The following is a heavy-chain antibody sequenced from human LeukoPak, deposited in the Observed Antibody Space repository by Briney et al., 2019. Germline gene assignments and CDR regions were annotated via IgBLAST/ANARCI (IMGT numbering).Heavy chain of an antibody. CDR2: ISSSGSTI. D-gene: IGHD4-11*01. V-gene: IGHV3-11*01. CDR1: GFTYSDYY. Sequence: GGPLRLPCAASGFTYSDYYMSWIREATGEGLEWVSYISSSGSTIYYADSVKGPFTIYRNNAKNSLYLQMNSLRAEDTAVYYCARDYHDYSNPDYMDVWGKGTTVTVSS. CDR3: ARDYHDYSNPDYMDV. J-gene: IGHJ6*03.